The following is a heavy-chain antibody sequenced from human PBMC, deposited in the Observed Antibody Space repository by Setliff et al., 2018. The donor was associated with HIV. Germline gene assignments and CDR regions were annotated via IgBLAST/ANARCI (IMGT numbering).Heavy chain of an antibody. Sequence: SETLSLTCDVYGGSFRGYYWSWIRQYPGKGLEWIGYIFYSGSTNYNPSLKSRVTISLDTSKNQFSLKLTSVTAADTAVYYCARRGPPTYYYDGSAYQREDFLDYWGQGTLVTVSS. J-gene: IGHJ4*02. CDR1: GGSFRGYY. V-gene: IGHV4-59*08. D-gene: IGHD3-22*01. CDR3: ARRGPPTYYYDGSAYQREDFLDY. CDR2: IFYSGST.